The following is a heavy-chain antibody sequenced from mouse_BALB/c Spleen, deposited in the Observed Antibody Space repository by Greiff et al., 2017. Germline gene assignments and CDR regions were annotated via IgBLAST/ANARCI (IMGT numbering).Heavy chain of an antibody. D-gene: IGHD2-14*01. Sequence: EVKVEESGGGLVKPGGSLKLSCAASGFTFSSYTMSWVRQTPEKRLEWVATISSGGGNTYYPDSVKGRFTISRDNAKNNLYLQMSSLRSEDTALYYCAKAYYRYDGYFDYWGQGTTLTVSS. V-gene: IGHV5-9*03. J-gene: IGHJ2*01. CDR3: AKAYYRYDGYFDY. CDR1: GFTFSSYT. CDR2: ISSGGGNT.